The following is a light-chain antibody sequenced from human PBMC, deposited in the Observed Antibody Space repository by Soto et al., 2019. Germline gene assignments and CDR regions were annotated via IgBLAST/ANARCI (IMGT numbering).Light chain of an antibody. J-gene: IGKJ4*01. CDR3: QQLNSYPLT. Sequence: DIQLTQSPSFLSASVGDRVTITCRASQGISSFLAWFQQKPGKAPKLLIYEASTLQSGFPSRFSGSGSGTEFTLTISSLQPEDFATYYCQQLNSYPLTFGGGTKVEIK. CDR1: QGISSF. V-gene: IGKV1-9*01. CDR2: EAS.